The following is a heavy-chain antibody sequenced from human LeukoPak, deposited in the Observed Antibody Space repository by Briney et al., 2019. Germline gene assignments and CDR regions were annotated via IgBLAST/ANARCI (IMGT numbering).Heavy chain of an antibody. Sequence: APVKVSCKASGYTFVNYDINWMRQATGQGPEWMGWMNPESGGTGYAQKVQGRVTMTRDNSITTAYMELSGLRLEDTAVYFCTRAIRHQLLSDFWGQGTLVTVSS. CDR2: MNPESGGT. V-gene: IGHV1-8*01. CDR1: GYTFVNYD. J-gene: IGHJ4*02. D-gene: IGHD5-12*01. CDR3: TRAIRHQLLSDF.